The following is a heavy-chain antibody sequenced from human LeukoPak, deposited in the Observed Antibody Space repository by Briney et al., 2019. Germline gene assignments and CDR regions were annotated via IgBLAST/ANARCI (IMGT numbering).Heavy chain of an antibody. D-gene: IGHD4-17*01. CDR2: ISSSSSYI. CDR1: GFTFSSYG. V-gene: IGHV3-21*01. Sequence: GGSLRLSCAASGFTFSSYGMHWVRQAPGKGLEWVSSISSSSSYIYYADSVKGRFTISRDNAKNSLYLQMNSLRAEDTAVYYCARDHRREDGDYVDYWGQGTLVTVSS. CDR3: ARDHRREDGDYVDY. J-gene: IGHJ4*02.